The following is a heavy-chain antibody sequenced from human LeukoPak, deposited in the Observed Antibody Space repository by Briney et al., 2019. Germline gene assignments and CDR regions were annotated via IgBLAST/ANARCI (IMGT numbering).Heavy chain of an antibody. Sequence: SETLSLTCTVSSGSISSSSYYWGWIRQPPGKGLEWIGSIYYSGSTYYNPSLKSRVTISVDTSKNQFSLKLSSVTAADTAVYYCAGPYSTSFDYWGQGTLVTVSS. V-gene: IGHV4-39*01. D-gene: IGHD6-13*01. CDR1: SGSISSSSYY. CDR2: IYYSGST. CDR3: AGPYSTSFDY. J-gene: IGHJ4*02.